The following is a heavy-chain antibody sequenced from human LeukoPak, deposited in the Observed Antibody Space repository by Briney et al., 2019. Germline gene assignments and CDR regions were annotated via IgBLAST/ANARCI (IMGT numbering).Heavy chain of an antibody. D-gene: IGHD2-8*01. CDR2: ISGSGGST. CDR1: GFTFSSYA. Sequence: GGSLRLSCAAPGFTFSSYAMSWVRQAPGKGLEWVSAISGSGGSTCYADSVKGRFTISRDNSKNTLYLQMNSLGAEDTAVYYCAKDRCSNGIGCYYYYMDVWGKGTTVTISS. J-gene: IGHJ6*03. V-gene: IGHV3-23*01. CDR3: AKDRCSNGIGCYYYYMDV.